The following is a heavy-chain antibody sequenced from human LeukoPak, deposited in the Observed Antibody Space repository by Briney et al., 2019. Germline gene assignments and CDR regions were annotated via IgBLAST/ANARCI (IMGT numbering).Heavy chain of an antibody. D-gene: IGHD3-9*01. CDR1: GGSISSRGYS. V-gene: IGHV4-30-2*06. J-gene: IGHJ5*02. CDR3: ARDNPSVLRYFDP. CDR2: IFHSGST. Sequence: PSQTLSLTCAVSGGSISSRGYSWSWIRQSPGKGLEWIGYIFHSGSTYYNPSLKSRATISIDRYKNQFSLKLSSVTAADTAVYYCARDNPSVLRYFDPWGQGTLVTVSS.